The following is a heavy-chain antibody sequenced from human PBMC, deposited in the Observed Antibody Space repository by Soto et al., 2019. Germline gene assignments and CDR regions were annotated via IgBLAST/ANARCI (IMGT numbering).Heavy chain of an antibody. V-gene: IGHV2-5*02. D-gene: IGHD5-12*01. CDR2: IYWDDDK. CDR3: ARTHYSGYDLRPDAFDI. J-gene: IGHJ3*02. Sequence: SGPTLVNPTQTLTLTCTFSGFSLSTSGVGVGWIRQPPGKALEWLALIYWDDDKRYSPSLKSRLTITRDTSKNQVVLTMTNMDPVDTATYYCARTHYSGYDLRPDAFDIWGQGTMVTVSS. CDR1: GFSLSTSGVG.